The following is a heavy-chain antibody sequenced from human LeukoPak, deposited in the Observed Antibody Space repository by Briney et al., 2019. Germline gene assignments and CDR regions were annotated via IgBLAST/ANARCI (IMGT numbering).Heavy chain of an antibody. V-gene: IGHV4-39*07. CDR3: ARDVGGSGSYGY. D-gene: IGHD3-10*01. J-gene: IGHJ4*02. CDR1: GGSISSSSYY. CDR2: IYYSGST. Sequence: SETLSLTCTVSGGSISSSSYYWGWIRQPPGKGLEWIGSIYYSGSTYYNPSLKSRVTISIDTSKNQFSLKLSSVTAADTAVYYCARDVGGSGSYGYWGQGTLVTVS.